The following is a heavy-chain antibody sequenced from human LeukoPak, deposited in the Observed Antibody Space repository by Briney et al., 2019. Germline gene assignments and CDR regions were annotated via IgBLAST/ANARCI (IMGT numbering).Heavy chain of an antibody. Sequence: GGSLRLSCAASGFTFSSYEMNWVRQAPGKGLEWVSYISSSGSTIYYADSVKGRFTISRDNAKNSLYLQLNCVTAEDTAVYYCARHGHALFGIWGQGTMVTVSS. V-gene: IGHV3-48*03. J-gene: IGHJ3*02. CDR2: ISSSGSTI. CDR3: ARHGHALFGI. D-gene: IGHD3-10*01. CDR1: GFTFSSYE.